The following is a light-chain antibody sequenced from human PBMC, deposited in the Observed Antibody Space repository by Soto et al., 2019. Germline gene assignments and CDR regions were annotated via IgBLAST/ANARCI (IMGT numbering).Light chain of an antibody. CDR1: QSVSSSD. CDR2: GAS. Sequence: EIVLTQSPGTLSLSPGERATLSCRASQSVSSSDLAWYQQKPGQAPRLLIFGASNRATGIPDRFSGSGSGTDFTLTISRLEPEYFAVYYCQQYVRSPWTFGQGTKVEIK. CDR3: QQYVRSPWT. J-gene: IGKJ1*01. V-gene: IGKV3-20*01.